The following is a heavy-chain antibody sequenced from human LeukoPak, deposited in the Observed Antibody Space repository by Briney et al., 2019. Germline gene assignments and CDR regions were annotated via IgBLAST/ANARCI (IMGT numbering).Heavy chain of an antibody. D-gene: IGHD3-10*01. Sequence: SQTLSLTCTVSGGSISSGDYYWSWIRQPPGKGLEWIGYIYYSGSTYYNPSLKSRVTISVDTSKNQSSLKLSSVTAADTAVYYCAREVISLSYAFDIWGQGTMVTVSS. CDR1: GGSISSGDYY. V-gene: IGHV4-30-4*01. CDR2: IYYSGST. J-gene: IGHJ3*02. CDR3: AREVISLSYAFDI.